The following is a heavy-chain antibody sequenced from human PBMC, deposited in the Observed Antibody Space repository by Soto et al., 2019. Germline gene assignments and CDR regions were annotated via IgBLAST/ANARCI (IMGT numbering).Heavy chain of an antibody. Sequence: EVLLLESGGDSVQPGGSLRLSCVASGFTFSDYVMSWVRQVPGKGLEWVSSISDGGERTDYRDSVRGRFTISRDNARVTLQLQMNSLRVDDTGTYFCARDRSTDFGLDVWGQGTTVTVSS. CDR3: ARDRSTDFGLDV. V-gene: IGHV3-23*01. CDR2: ISDGGERT. CDR1: GFTFSDYV. J-gene: IGHJ6*02. D-gene: IGHD3-3*01.